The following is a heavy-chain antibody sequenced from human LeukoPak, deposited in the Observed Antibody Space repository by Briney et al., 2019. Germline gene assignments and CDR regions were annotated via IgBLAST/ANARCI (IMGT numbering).Heavy chain of an antibody. D-gene: IGHD3-3*01. J-gene: IGHJ5*02. CDR1: GGSISSSTYY. V-gene: IGHV4-39*07. Sequence: PSETLSLTCTVSGGSISSSTYYWGWIRQPPGKGLEWIGNIYYSGSTYYNPSLKSRVTISVDTSKNQFSLKLSSVTAADTAVYYCARDYYDFWSGYYTGIWFDPWGQGTLVTVSS. CDR3: ARDYYDFWSGYYTGIWFDP. CDR2: IYYSGST.